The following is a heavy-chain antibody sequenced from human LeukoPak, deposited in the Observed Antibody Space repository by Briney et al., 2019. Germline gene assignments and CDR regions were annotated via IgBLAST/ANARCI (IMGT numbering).Heavy chain of an antibody. CDR3: ASTYYDFWSGHDDY. Sequence: ASVKVSCKASGGTFSSYAISWVRQAPGQGLEWMGGIILIFGTANYAQKFQGRVTITADESTSTAYMELSSLRSEDTAVYYCASTYYDFWSGHDDYWGQGTLVTVSS. CDR2: IILIFGTA. J-gene: IGHJ4*02. CDR1: GGTFSSYA. V-gene: IGHV1-69*01. D-gene: IGHD3-3*01.